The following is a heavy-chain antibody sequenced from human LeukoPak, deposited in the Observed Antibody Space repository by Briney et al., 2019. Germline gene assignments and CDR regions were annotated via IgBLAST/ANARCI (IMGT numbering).Heavy chain of an antibody. Sequence: GGSLRLSCVASGFTFGKYWMSWVRQAPGKGLEWVAKIKLDGSENNYVDSVKGRFTISRDNTKNSLYLQMNSLRAEDTAVFYCARDQYDTWSRRGNFDSWGQGTLVIVSS. CDR1: GFTFGKYW. CDR3: ARDQYDTWSRRGNFDS. D-gene: IGHD3-3*01. CDR2: IKLDGSEN. J-gene: IGHJ4*02. V-gene: IGHV3-7*03.